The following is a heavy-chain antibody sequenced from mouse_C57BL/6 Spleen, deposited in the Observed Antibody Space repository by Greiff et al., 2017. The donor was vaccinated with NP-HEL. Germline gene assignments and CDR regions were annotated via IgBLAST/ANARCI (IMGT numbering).Heavy chain of an antibody. CDR3: ALYGNAMDY. V-gene: IGHV5-17*01. D-gene: IGHD1-1*01. Sequence: EVKLQESGGGLVKPGGSLKLSCAASGFTFSDYGMHWVRQAPEKGLEWVAYISSGSSTIYYADTVKGRFTISRDNAKNTLFLQMTSLRSEDTAMYYCALYGNAMDYWGQGTSVTVSS. J-gene: IGHJ4*01. CDR2: ISSGSSTI. CDR1: GFTFSDYG.